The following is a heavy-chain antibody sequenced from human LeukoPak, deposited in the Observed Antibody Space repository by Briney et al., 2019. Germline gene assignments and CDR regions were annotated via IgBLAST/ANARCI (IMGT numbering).Heavy chain of an antibody. V-gene: IGHV3-21*01. CDR1: GFTFSSYR. D-gene: IGHD1-26*01. CDR3: TKGENAMDV. Sequence: GGSLRLSCAASGFTFSSYRMNWVRQAPGKGLEWVSSTSDSSSYIYHADSVKGRFTISRDNAKNSVYLQMNSLRAEDTATYYCTKGENAMDVWGQGTTVTVSS. J-gene: IGHJ6*02. CDR2: TSDSSSYI.